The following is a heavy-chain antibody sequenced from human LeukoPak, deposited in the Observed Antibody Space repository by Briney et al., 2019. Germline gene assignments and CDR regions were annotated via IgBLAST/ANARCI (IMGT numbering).Heavy chain of an antibody. J-gene: IGHJ5*02. Sequence: LRLSCAASGFTFSSYAMSWVRQHPGKGLEWIGYIYYSGSTYYNPSLKSRVTISVDTSKNQFSLKLSSVTAADTAVYYCARVRDYGHKFDPWGQGTLVTVSS. CDR1: GFTFSSYA. CDR2: IYYSGST. CDR3: ARVRDYGHKFDP. D-gene: IGHD4-17*01. V-gene: IGHV4-31*02.